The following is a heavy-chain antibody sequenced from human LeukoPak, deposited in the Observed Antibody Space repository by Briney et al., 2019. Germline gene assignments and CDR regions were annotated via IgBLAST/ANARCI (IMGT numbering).Heavy chain of an antibody. D-gene: IGHD3-10*01. CDR2: ISGSGGST. CDR1: GFTFSSYA. J-gene: IGHJ4*02. V-gene: IGHV3-23*01. Sequence: GGSLRLSCAASGFTFSSYAMSWVRQAPGKGLEWVSAISGSGGSTHYADSVKGRFTISRDNSKNTLYLQMNSLRAEDTAVYYCAKHRGPMVNLDLDYWGQGTLVTVSS. CDR3: AKHRGPMVNLDLDY.